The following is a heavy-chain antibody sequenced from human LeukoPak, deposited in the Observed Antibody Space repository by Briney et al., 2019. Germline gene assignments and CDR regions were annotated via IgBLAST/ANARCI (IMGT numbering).Heavy chain of an antibody. J-gene: IGHJ6*03. V-gene: IGHV1-18*01. CDR3: ARSITIFGVVITNYYMDV. Sequence: ASVKVSCKASGYTFTSYDINWVRQAPGQGLEWMGWISAYNGNTDYAQKLQGRVTMTTDTSTSTAYMELRSLRSDDTAVYYCARSITIFGVVITNYYMDVWGKGTTVTVSS. D-gene: IGHD3-3*01. CDR2: ISAYNGNT. CDR1: GYTFTSYD.